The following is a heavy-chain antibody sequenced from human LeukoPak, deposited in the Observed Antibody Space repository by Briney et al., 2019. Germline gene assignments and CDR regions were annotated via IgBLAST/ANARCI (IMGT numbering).Heavy chain of an antibody. J-gene: IGHJ4*02. D-gene: IGHD3-16*01. V-gene: IGHV3-30*02. CDR1: GFTFSRYG. CDR2: IRYDGSNE. CDR3: AKEGGELEVMITFGGELDY. Sequence: PGRSLRLSCAASGFTFSRYGIHWVRQAPGKGLDWVASIRYDGSNEEYTDSVKGRFTISRDNSKNTLYLQMNSLRAEDTAVYYCAKEGGELEVMITFGGELDYWGQGTLVTVSS.